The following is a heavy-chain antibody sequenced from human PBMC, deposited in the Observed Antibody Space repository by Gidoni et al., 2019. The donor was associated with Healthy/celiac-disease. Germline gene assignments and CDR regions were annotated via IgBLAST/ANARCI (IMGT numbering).Heavy chain of an antibody. CDR1: GGSISSYY. CDR2: IYYSGST. J-gene: IGHJ5*02. D-gene: IGHD2-8*01. V-gene: IGHV4-59*01. Sequence: QVQLQESGPGLVKPSETLSLTCPVSGGSISSYYWSWIRQPPGKGLEWIGYIYYSGSTNYNPSLKSRVTISVDTSKNQFSLKLSSVTAADTAVYYCARADCTNGVCWFDPWGQGTLVTVSS. CDR3: ARADCTNGVCWFDP.